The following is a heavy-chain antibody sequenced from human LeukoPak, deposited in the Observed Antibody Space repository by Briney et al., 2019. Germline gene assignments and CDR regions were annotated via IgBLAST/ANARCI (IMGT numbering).Heavy chain of an antibody. CDR2: ISASSDTI. CDR3: ARVRYDSSGHYFEGWDY. Sequence: MTGGSLRLSCVASGFTFRYYFMSWIRQAPGKGLEWISYISASSDTIYYAESVKGRFTISRDNAKDSLYLQMNSLRAEDTAIYYCARVRYDSSGHYFEGWDYWGQGTLVTVSS. CDR1: GFTFRYYF. D-gene: IGHD3-22*01. V-gene: IGHV3-11*01. J-gene: IGHJ4*02.